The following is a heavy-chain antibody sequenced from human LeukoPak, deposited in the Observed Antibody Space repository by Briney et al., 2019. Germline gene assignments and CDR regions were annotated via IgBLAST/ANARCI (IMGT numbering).Heavy chain of an antibody. CDR3: ARDIYDSSVYYHVHYFDY. J-gene: IGHJ4*02. D-gene: IGHD3-22*01. CDR1: GGSFSGYY. CDR2: ISHSGST. Sequence: SETLSLTCAVYGGSFSGYYWSWVRQPPGKGLEWIGEISHSGSTNYNPSLKSRVTISVDTTKNQFSLKLSSVTAGDTAVYYGARDIYDSSVYYHVHYFDYGGEETLATVPP. V-gene: IGHV4-34*01.